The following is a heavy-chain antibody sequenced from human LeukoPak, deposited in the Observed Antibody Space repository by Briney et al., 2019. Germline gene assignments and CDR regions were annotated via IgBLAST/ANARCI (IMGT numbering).Heavy chain of an antibody. D-gene: IGHD3-10*01. CDR1: GGSISITTYY. V-gene: IGHV4-39*07. J-gene: IGHJ4*02. CDR2: IYYSGST. Sequence: SETLSLTCTVSGGSISITTYYWGWIRQPPGKGLEWIGNIYYSGSTYYNPSLKSRVTISVDTSKNHFSLKLSSVTAADTAVYYCARDYMVRGVIDYWGQGTLVTVSS. CDR3: ARDYMVRGVIDY.